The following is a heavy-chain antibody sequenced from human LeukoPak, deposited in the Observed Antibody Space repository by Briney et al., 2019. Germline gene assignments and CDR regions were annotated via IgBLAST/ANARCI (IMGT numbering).Heavy chain of an antibody. J-gene: IGHJ4*02. D-gene: IGHD3-10*01. CDR3: ARGGFGDYYFDY. Sequence: SETLSLTCTVSGGSISSGGSYWSWIRQHPGKGQEWIGYIYYSGSTYYNPSLKSRVTISVDTSKNQFSLKLSSVTAADTAVYYCARGGFGDYYFDYWGQGTLVTVSS. CDR1: GGSISSGGSY. V-gene: IGHV4-31*03. CDR2: IYYSGST.